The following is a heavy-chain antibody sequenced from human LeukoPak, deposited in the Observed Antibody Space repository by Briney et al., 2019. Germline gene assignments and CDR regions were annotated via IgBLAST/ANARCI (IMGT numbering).Heavy chain of an antibody. V-gene: IGHV1-69*13. CDR1: GGTFSSYA. D-gene: IGHD3-22*01. CDR3: EAYDSSGYYYPDY. Sequence: PVKVSCKASGGTFSSYAISWVRQAPGQGLEWMGGIIPIFGTANYAQKFQGRVTIPADESTSTAYMELSSLRFEDTAVYYCEAYDSSGYYYPDYWGQGTLVTVSS. CDR2: IIPIFGTA. J-gene: IGHJ4*02.